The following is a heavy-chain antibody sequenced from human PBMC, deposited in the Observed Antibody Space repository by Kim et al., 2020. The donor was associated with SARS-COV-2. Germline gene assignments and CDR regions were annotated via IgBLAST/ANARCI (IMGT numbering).Heavy chain of an antibody. V-gene: IGHV3-43*02. J-gene: IGHJ4*02. CDR1: GFTFDDYA. CDR3: AKDTSPLWSGYYTGIGYFHY. D-gene: IGHD3-3*01. Sequence: GGSLRLSCAASGFTFDDYAMHCVRQAPGKGLDWVSLTSGDGGSTYYADSVKGRFTISRDNSKNSLYLQMNSLRTEDTALYYCAKDTSPLWSGYYTGIGYFHYWGQGTLVPLSS. CDR2: TSGDGGST.